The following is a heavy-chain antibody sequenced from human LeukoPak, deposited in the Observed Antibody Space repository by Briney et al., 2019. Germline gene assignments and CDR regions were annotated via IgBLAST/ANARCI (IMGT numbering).Heavy chain of an antibody. CDR2: IIPIFGTA. Sequence: ASVKVSCKASGGTFSSYAISWVRQAPGQGLEWMGGIIPIFGTANYAQKFQGRVTITADESTSTAYMELSSLRSEDTAVYYCARTGRWLQSTLDAFDIWGQGTMVTVSS. J-gene: IGHJ3*02. D-gene: IGHD5-24*01. V-gene: IGHV1-69*13. CDR3: ARTGRWLQSTLDAFDI. CDR1: GGTFSSYA.